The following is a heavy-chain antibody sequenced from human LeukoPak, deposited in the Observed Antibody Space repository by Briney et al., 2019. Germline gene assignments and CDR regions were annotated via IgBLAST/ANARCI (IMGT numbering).Heavy chain of an antibody. CDR2: IKQDGSEK. D-gene: IGHD3-10*01. V-gene: IGHV3-7*01. CDR3: ARDVYYGSGSYRQNYLDY. J-gene: IGHJ4*02. CDR1: GFTFSSYW. Sequence: GGSLRLSCAASGFTFSSYWMSWVRQAPGKGLEWVANIKQDGSEKYYVDSVKGRFTISRDNAKNSLYLQMNGLRAEDTAVYYCARDVYYGSGSYRQNYLDYWGQGTLVTVSS.